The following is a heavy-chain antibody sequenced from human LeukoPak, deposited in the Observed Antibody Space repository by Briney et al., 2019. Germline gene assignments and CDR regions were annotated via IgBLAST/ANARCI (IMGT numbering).Heavy chain of an antibody. D-gene: IGHD3-10*01. CDR3: ARVDGGWFGELSAYYYYYYMDV. V-gene: IGHV3-20*04. Sequence: GGSLRLSCAASGFTFDDYGMSWVRQAPGKGLEWVSGINWNGGSTGYADSVKGRFTISRDNAKNSLYLQMNSLRAEDTALYYCARVDGGWFGELSAYYYYYYMDVWGKGTTVTVSS. J-gene: IGHJ6*03. CDR2: INWNGGST. CDR1: GFTFDDYG.